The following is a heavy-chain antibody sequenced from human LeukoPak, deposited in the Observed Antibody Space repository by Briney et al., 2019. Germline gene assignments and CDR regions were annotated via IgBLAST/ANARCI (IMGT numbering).Heavy chain of an antibody. CDR1: GFSFSVYE. CDR3: ATLTVSTSFDY. J-gene: IGHJ4*02. CDR2: ISSSGTTT. V-gene: IGHV3-48*03. Sequence: GGSLRLSCSASGFSFSVYEMHWVRQAPGKGLEWISDISSSGTTTYYADSVKGRFSISRDNAKNSLYLQMNSLRAEDTAGYYCATLTVSTSFDYWGQGTLVTVSS. D-gene: IGHD4-17*01.